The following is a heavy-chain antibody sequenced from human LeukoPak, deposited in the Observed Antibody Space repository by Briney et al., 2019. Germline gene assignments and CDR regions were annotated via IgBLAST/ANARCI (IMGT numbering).Heavy chain of an antibody. CDR1: GGSISPYY. CDR3: ARSRGSYYTRGYYYYMDV. CDR2: IYYSGST. V-gene: IGHV4-59*01. J-gene: IGHJ6*03. Sequence: PSETLSLTCTMSGGSISPYYWSWIRQPPGKGLEWIGYIYYSGSTNYNPSLKSRVTISVDTSKNQFSLKLSSVTAADTAVYYCARSRGSYYTRGYYYYMDVWGKGTTVTVSS. D-gene: IGHD1-26*01.